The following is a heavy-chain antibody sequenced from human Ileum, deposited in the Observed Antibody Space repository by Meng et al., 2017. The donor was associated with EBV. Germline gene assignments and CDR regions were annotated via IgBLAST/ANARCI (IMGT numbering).Heavy chain of an antibody. Sequence: QWAQGLWKPAATQSLPRAVYGGSVTDYNWNWIRQPPGKGLEWIGEINPSEGTNYNPSLKSRVTISVDTSKNQFSLKMNSLTAADTAIYYCARRGSYGGGCDYWGQGTLVTVSS. D-gene: IGHD1-26*01. CDR2: INPSEGT. CDR3: ARRGSYGGGCDY. V-gene: IGHV4-34*01. J-gene: IGHJ4*02. CDR1: GGSVTDYN.